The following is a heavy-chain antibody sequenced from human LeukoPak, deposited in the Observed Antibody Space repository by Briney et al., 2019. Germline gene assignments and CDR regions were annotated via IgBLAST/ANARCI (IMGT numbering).Heavy chain of an antibody. D-gene: IGHD3-10*01. Sequence: ASVKVSCKASGYTFTSYDINWVRQATGQGLEWMGWMNPNSGNTGYAQKFQGRVTMTRNTSISTAYMELSSLRSEDTAVYYCARVSGSRGYNWFDPWGQGTLVTVSS. J-gene: IGHJ5*02. CDR2: MNPNSGNT. CDR3: ARVSGSRGYNWFDP. V-gene: IGHV1-8*01. CDR1: GYTFTSYD.